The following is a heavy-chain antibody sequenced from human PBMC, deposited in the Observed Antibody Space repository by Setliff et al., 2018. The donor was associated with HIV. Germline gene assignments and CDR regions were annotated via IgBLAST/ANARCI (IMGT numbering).Heavy chain of an antibody. V-gene: IGHV4-61*09. CDR2: FYTSGTT. D-gene: IGHD2-2*01. Sequence: PSETLSLTCSVSGGSLSSGSHYCTWLRQAAGKGLEWIGHFYTSGTTNYNPSLESRVTISVDTSKNQFSLKLSSVTAADAAVYYCGTAMYYYYGLDVWGQGIRVTVS. CDR1: GGSLSSGSHY. CDR3: GTAMYYYYGLDV. J-gene: IGHJ6*02.